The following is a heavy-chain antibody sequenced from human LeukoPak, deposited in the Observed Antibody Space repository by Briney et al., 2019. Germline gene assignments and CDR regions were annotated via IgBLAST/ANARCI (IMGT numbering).Heavy chain of an antibody. J-gene: IGHJ4*02. CDR1: GFTFSSYA. D-gene: IGHD6-13*01. V-gene: IGHV3-30*04. CDR2: ISYDGSNK. Sequence: GGSLRLSCAASGFTFSSYAMHWVRQAPGKGLEWVAVISYDGSNKYYADSVKGRFTISRDNSKNTVYLQMNSLRGEDTAVYYCAKSGIAAAGQRGYFDYWGQGTLVTVSS. CDR3: AKSGIAAAGQRGYFDY.